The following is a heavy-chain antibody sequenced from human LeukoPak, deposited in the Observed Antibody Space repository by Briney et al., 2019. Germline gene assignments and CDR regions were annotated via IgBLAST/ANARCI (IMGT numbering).Heavy chain of an antibody. CDR2: IRSKPNSYAT. Sequence: GGSLRLSCAASGFTFSVSAVHWVRQASGKGLEWVGRIRSKPNSYATAYAASVKGRFTISRDDSKNTASLQMDSLKTEDTAVYYCTTSGSYYFDYWGQGTLVTVSS. D-gene: IGHD1-26*01. CDR3: TTSGSYYFDY. V-gene: IGHV3-73*01. J-gene: IGHJ4*02. CDR1: GFTFSVSA.